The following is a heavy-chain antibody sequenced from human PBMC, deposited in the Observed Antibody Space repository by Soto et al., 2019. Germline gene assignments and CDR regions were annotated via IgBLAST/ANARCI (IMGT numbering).Heavy chain of an antibody. D-gene: IGHD4-17*01. Sequence: GSLRLSCAASGFTFSSYAMSWVRQAPGKGLEWVSAISGSGGSTYYADSVKGRFTISRDNSKNTLYLQMNSLRAEDTAVYYCAKDHNGDYFSWFDPWGQGTLVTAPQ. V-gene: IGHV3-23*01. CDR2: ISGSGGST. J-gene: IGHJ5*02. CDR1: GFTFSSYA. CDR3: AKDHNGDYFSWFDP.